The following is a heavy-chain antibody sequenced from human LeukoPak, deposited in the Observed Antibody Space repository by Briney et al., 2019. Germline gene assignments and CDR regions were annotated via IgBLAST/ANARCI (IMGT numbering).Heavy chain of an antibody. CDR1: GFTFSSYA. J-gene: IGHJ4*02. V-gene: IGHV3-23*01. Sequence: GGSLRLSCAASGFTFSSYAMSCVRPAPGKGLEWVSAISGSVGSTYYADSVKGRFTTSRDNSKNTLYLQMNSLRAEDTAVYYCASPRKEGATYFDYWGQGTLVTVSS. CDR3: ASPRKEGATYFDY. CDR2: ISGSVGST. D-gene: IGHD1-26*01.